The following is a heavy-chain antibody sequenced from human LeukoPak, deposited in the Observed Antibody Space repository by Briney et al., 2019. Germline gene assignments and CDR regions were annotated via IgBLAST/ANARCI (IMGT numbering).Heavy chain of an antibody. CDR2: IKQDGSEK. Sequence: QPGGSLSLSCAASGFTFSSYWMSWVRQAPGKGLEWVANIKQDGSEKYYVDSVKGRFTISRDNAKNSLYLQMNSLRAEDTAVYYCARAVAGISEYYFDYWGQGTLVTVSS. V-gene: IGHV3-7*01. CDR3: ARAVAGISEYYFDY. D-gene: IGHD6-19*01. CDR1: GFTFSSYW. J-gene: IGHJ4*02.